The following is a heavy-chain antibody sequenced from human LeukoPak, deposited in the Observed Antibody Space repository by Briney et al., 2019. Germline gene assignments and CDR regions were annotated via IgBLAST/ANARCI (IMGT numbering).Heavy chain of an antibody. D-gene: IGHD5-12*01. CDR3: ARDPYSGHYGNDYYYYMDV. CDR2: IKKDGSEK. V-gene: IGHV3-7*01. Sequence: GGSLRLSCAASGFLVSNIYMSWVRQTPGKGLEWVANIKKDGSEKYYVDSVKGRFTISRDNAKSSLYLQMNNLRAEDTAVYYCARDPYSGHYGNDYYYYMDVWGKGTTVTISS. CDR1: GFLVSNIY. J-gene: IGHJ6*03.